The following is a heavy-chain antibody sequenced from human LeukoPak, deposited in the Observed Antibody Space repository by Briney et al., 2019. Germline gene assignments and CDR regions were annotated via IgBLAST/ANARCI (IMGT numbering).Heavy chain of an antibody. CDR3: ARDLWQNYYDSSGPAWFDP. CDR1: GYTFTSYG. J-gene: IGHJ5*02. Sequence: ASVKVSCKASGYTFTSYGISWVRQAPGQGVEWMGWISAYNGNTNYAQKLQGRVTMTTDTSTSTAYMELRSLRSDDTAVYYCARDLWQNYYDSSGPAWFDPWGQGTLVTVSS. D-gene: IGHD3-22*01. V-gene: IGHV1-18*01. CDR2: ISAYNGNT.